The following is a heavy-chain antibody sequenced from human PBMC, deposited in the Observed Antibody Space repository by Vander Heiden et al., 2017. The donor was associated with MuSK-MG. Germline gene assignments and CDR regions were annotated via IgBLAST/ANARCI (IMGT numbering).Heavy chain of an antibody. V-gene: IGHV3-21*01. CDR2: ISSSSSYI. CDR1: GFTFSSYS. D-gene: IGHD3-22*01. Sequence: EVQLVESGGGLVKPGGSLRLSCAAPGFTFSSYSMKWVRQAPGKGLGWVSSISSSSSYIYYADSVKGRVTISRDNAKNSLYLQMNSLRAEDTAVYYCAREEAYYDSSGYAGMDVWGQGTTVTVSS. J-gene: IGHJ6*02. CDR3: AREEAYYDSSGYAGMDV.